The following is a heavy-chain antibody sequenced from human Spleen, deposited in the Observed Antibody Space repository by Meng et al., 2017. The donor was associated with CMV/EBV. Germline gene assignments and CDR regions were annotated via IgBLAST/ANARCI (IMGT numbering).Heavy chain of an antibody. J-gene: IGHJ4*02. CDR3: VKASRTTRDFDY. CDR1: GFTFSDYY. CDR2: SREKGSGYST. D-gene: IGHD6-13*01. V-gene: IGHV3-72*01. Sequence: GGPLTLSCAASGFTFSDYYMDWVRQAPGRGLEWIARSREKGSGYSTEYAASVKGRFTISREESSNPLYLHMNSLKIEDTAVYYCVKASRTTRDFDYWGQGTLVTVSS.